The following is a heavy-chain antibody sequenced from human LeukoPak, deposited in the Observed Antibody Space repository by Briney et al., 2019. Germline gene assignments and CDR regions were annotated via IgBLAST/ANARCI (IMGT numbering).Heavy chain of an antibody. CDR3: ARSRAPRHIDY. J-gene: IGHJ4*02. CDR1: GGSFSGYY. CDR2: INHSGST. V-gene: IGHV4-34*01. Sequence: SETLSLTCAVYGGSFSGYYWSWIRQPPGKGLEWIGEINHSGSTNYNPSLKSRVTISVDTSKNQFSLKLSSVTAADTAVYYCARSRAPRHIDYWGQGTLVTVSS.